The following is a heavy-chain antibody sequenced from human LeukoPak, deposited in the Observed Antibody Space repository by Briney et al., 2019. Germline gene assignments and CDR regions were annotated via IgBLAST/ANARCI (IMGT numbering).Heavy chain of an antibody. J-gene: IGHJ4*02. CDR3: TRDGSGSRIPFDY. D-gene: IGHD1-26*01. CDR1: GFAFGSHW. CDR2: IEGDASNT. Sequence: GGSLRLSCAASGFAFGSHWMHWVRQAPGKGLVWVARIEGDASNTRYADSVKGRFTISRDNANKTLYLQMNSLRAEDTAVYYCTRDGSGSRIPFDYWGQGTLVTVSS. V-gene: IGHV3-74*01.